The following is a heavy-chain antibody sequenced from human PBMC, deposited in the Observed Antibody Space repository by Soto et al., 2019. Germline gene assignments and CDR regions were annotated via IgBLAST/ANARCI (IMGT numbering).Heavy chain of an antibody. J-gene: IGHJ4*02. CDR2: INPFDGSR. D-gene: IGHD3-10*01. V-gene: IGHV1-46*03. CDR3: SRVDPGETSPFDH. CDR1: GYIFTSYY. Sequence: QVQLVQSGAEVKKPGASVKVSCKASGYIFTSYYIHWVRQADGQGLEWMGWINPFDGSRMFTQSFQGRVNMTRDTSTSTVYMEVSSLRSEDTAVYYCSRVDPGETSPFDHWGQGTLVTVSS.